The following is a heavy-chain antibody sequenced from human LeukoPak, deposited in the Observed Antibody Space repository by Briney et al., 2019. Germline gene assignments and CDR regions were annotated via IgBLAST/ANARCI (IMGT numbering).Heavy chain of an antibody. CDR2: IYYSGST. CDR3: ARDSEGYGRFDP. CDR1: GGSISSGGYY. V-gene: IGHV4-31*03. J-gene: IGHJ5*02. D-gene: IGHD4-17*01. Sequence: PSETLSLTCTVSGGSISSGGYYWSWIRQHLGKGLEWIGYIYYSGSTYYNPSLKSRVTISVDTSKNQFSLKLSSVTAADAAVYYCARDSEGYGRFDPWGQGILVTVSS.